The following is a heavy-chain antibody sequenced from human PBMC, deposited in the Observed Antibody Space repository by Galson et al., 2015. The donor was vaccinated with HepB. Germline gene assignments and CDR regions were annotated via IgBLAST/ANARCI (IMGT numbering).Heavy chain of an antibody. CDR2: IWYDGSQK. CDR3: VRDSGLYGLDV. J-gene: IGHJ6*02. CDR1: GFPFSDYG. D-gene: IGHD6-19*01. Sequence: SLRLSCATSGFPFSDYGMHWVRQAPGKGLEWLAGIWYDGSQKFHEDSVEGRFTISRDNSKNMLFLQMDSLRVDDTAVYFCVRDSGLYGLDVWGQGTRVTVSS. V-gene: IGHV3-33*01.